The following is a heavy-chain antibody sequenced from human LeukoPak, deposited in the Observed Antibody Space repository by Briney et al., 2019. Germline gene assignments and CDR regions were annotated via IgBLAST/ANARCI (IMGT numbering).Heavy chain of an antibody. CDR1: GYTFNSYY. CDR2: INPSGGST. CDR3: ARSRDYGDYFDY. V-gene: IGHV1-46*02. D-gene: IGHD4-17*01. J-gene: IGHJ4*02. Sequence: GASVKVSCKASGYTFNSYYIKWVRQAPGQGLEWMGIINPSGGSTSYAQKFQGRVTMTRDTSTSTVYMELSSLRSEDTAVYYCARSRDYGDYFDYWGREPWSPSPQ.